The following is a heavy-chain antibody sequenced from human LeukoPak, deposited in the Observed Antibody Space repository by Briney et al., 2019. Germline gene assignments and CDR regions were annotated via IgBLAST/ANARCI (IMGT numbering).Heavy chain of an antibody. J-gene: IGHJ4*02. CDR1: GITFSSYA. CDR3: AKRSVTGTYYLDY. Sequence: GGSLRLSCAASGITFSSYAMSWVRQAPGKGLDWVSSISAGGSGTYYADSVKGRFTISRDNSKDTLYLQMNSLRAEDTAVYYCAKRSVTGTYYLDYWGQGTLVPVSS. CDR2: ISAGGSGT. V-gene: IGHV3-23*01. D-gene: IGHD6-19*01.